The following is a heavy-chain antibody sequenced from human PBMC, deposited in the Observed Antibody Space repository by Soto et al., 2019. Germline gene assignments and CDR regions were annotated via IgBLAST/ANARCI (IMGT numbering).Heavy chain of an antibody. CDR1: GYTFTSYA. V-gene: IGHV1-3*01. CDR2: INAGNGNT. J-gene: IGHJ6*02. CDR3: ARARCLRGCQDGMDV. D-gene: IGHD6-19*01. Sequence: QVQLVQSGAEVKKPGASVKVSCKASGYTFTSYAMHWVRQAPGQRLEWMGWINAGNGNTKYSQKFQGRVTITRDTSXTTAYMELSSLRSEDTAVYYCARARCLRGCQDGMDVWGQGTTVTVSS.